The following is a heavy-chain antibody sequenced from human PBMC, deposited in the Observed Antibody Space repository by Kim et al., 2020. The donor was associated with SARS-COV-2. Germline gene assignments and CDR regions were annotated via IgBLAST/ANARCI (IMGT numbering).Heavy chain of an antibody. CDR1: GFNFSNFA. CDR2: LSGNGRSP. Sequence: GGSLRLSCVASGFNFSNFAMTWVRQAPGKGLEWVSALSGNGRSPYYADSVKGRFTISRDNAKNTLYLEMNTLRVEDTALYYCAKVKDAGYYYGMDVWGQGTTATVPS. J-gene: IGHJ6*02. V-gene: IGHV3-23*01. D-gene: IGHD3-3*01. CDR3: AKVKDAGYYYGMDV.